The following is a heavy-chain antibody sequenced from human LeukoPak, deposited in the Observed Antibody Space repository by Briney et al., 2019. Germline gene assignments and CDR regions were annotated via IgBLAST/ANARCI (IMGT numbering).Heavy chain of an antibody. CDR3: ARRYCTNGVCYLVY. V-gene: IGHV4-59*12. D-gene: IGHD2-8*01. CDR2: IYFTGST. CDR1: GGSISSYY. J-gene: IGHJ4*02. Sequence: SETLSLTCTVSGGSISSYYWSWPRQPPGKGLEWIGYIYFTGSTNYNPSLKRRVTITVDTSNNQFSLKLSSVTAADTAVYYCARRYCTNGVCYLVYWGQGTLVTVSS.